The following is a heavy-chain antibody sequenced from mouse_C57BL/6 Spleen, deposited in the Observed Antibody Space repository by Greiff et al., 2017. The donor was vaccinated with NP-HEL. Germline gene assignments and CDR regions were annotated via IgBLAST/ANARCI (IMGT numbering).Heavy chain of an antibody. CDR3: ARESLTEYYFDY. CDR2: IDPSDSET. V-gene: IGHV1-52*01. Sequence: VQLQQPGAELVRPGSSVKLSCKASGYTFTSYWMHWVKQRPIQGLEWIGNIDPSDSETHYNQKFKDKATLTVDKSSSTAYMQLSSLTSEDSAVYYCARESLTEYYFDYWGQGTTLTVSS. D-gene: IGHD4-1*01. CDR1: GYTFTSYW. J-gene: IGHJ2*01.